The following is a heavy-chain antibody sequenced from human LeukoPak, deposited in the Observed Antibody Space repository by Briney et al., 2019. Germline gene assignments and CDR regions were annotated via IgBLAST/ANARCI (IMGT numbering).Heavy chain of an antibody. CDR1: GGSISSSNW. J-gene: IGHJ6*02. V-gene: IGHV4-4*02. Sequence: SGTLSLTYAVSGGSISSSNWWSWVRQPPGKGLEWIGEIYHSGSTNYNPSLKSRVTISVDKSKNQFSLKLSSVTAADTAVYYCARGPGRPYDFWSGFYYYYGMDVWGQGTTVTVSS. CDR3: ARGPGRPYDFWSGFYYYYGMDV. D-gene: IGHD3-3*01. CDR2: IYHSGST.